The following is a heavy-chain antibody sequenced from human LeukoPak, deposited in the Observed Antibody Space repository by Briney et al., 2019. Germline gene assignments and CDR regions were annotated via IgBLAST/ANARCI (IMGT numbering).Heavy chain of an antibody. CDR2: INHSGST. CDR1: GGSFSGYY. Sequence: SETLSLTCAVYGGSFSGYYWSWMRQPPGKGLEWIGEINHSGSTNYNPSLKSRVTISVDTSKNQFSLKLSSVTAADTAVYYCAREVRGWYRGGYFDYWGQGTLVTASS. D-gene: IGHD6-19*01. J-gene: IGHJ4*02. CDR3: AREVRGWYRGGYFDY. V-gene: IGHV4-34*01.